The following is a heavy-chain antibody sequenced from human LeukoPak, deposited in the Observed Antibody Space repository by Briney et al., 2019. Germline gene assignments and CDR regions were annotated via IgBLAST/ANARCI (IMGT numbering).Heavy chain of an antibody. Sequence: SETLSLTCTVSGGSISSHYWSWIRQPAGKGLKWIGRIHRSGTTNYNPSLKSRVTMSLDTSKNQLSLKLTSVTVADTAVYYCAREDNRGGAFDVWGQGTMVTVSS. V-gene: IGHV4-4*07. CDR1: GGSISSHY. D-gene: IGHD2/OR15-2a*01. CDR2: IHRSGTT. J-gene: IGHJ3*01. CDR3: AREDNRGGAFDV.